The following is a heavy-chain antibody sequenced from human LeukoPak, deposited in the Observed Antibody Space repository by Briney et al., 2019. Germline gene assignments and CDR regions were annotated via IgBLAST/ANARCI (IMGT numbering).Heavy chain of an antibody. CDR1: GYTFTAYY. D-gene: IGHD6-19*01. J-gene: IGHJ4*02. Sequence: GASVKVSCKASGYTFTAYYMHWVRQAPGQRLEWMGWVNPYSGGTNYAQKFQDRVTMTRDTSISTAYMELHRLRSDDTAVYYCATAPLSGYSSGWYYFDYWGQGALVTVSS. V-gene: IGHV1-2*02. CDR3: ATAPLSGYSSGWYYFDY. CDR2: VNPYSGGT.